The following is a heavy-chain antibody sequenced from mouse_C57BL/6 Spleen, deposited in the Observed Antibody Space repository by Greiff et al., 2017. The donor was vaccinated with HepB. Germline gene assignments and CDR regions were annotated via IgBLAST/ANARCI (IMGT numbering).Heavy chain of an antibody. Sequence: EVQLQQSGPELVKPGASVKISCKASGYTFTDYYMNWVKQSHGKSLEWIGDINPNNGGTSYNQKFKGKATLTVDKSSSTAYMELRSLTSEDSAVYYCARERSYWGQSTTLTVSS. CDR2: INPNNGGT. J-gene: IGHJ2*01. CDR3: ARERSY. CDR1: GYTFTDYY. V-gene: IGHV1-26*01.